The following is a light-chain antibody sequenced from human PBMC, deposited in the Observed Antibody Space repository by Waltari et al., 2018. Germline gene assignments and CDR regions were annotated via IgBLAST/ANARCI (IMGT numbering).Light chain of an antibody. V-gene: IGKV1-33*01. J-gene: IGKJ3*01. CDR2: HTS. Sequence: DVQMTQSPSSLSASVGDRVTITCQASQDINYYLNWYQQKPERAPNRLIYHTSNLQTGVPSRFSGSRSGTDYTFTIRNLQPEDVATYYCQQYDDLFTFGPGTKVDLK. CDR1: QDINYY. CDR3: QQYDDLFT.